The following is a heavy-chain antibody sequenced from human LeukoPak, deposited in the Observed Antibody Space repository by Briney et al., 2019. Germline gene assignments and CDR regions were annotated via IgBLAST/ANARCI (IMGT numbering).Heavy chain of an antibody. CDR1: GYTFTGYY. Sequence: ASVKVSCKASGYTFTGYYMHWVRQAPGQGLEWMGWINPNSGGTNYAQKFQGRVTMTRDTSISTAYMELGRLRSDDTAVYYCARAYDFWSGYYFDYWGQGTLVTVSS. V-gene: IGHV1-2*02. CDR2: INPNSGGT. D-gene: IGHD3-3*01. CDR3: ARAYDFWSGYYFDY. J-gene: IGHJ4*02.